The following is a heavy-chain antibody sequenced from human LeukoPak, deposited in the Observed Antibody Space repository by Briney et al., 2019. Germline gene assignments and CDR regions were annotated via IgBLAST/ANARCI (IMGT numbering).Heavy chain of an antibody. CDR1: GFTFSSYA. Sequence: GRSLRLSCAASGFTFSSYAMHWVRQAPGKGLEWVAVISYDGSNKYYADSVKGRFTISRDNSKNTLYLQMNSLRAEDTAVYYCARDAYDSGGYFDYWGQGTLVTVSS. CDR3: ARDAYDSGGYFDY. J-gene: IGHJ4*02. D-gene: IGHD3-22*01. V-gene: IGHV3-30-3*01. CDR2: ISYDGSNK.